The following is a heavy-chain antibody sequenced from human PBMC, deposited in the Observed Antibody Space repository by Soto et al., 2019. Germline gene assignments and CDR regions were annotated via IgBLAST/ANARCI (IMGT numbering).Heavy chain of an antibody. J-gene: IGHJ5*02. V-gene: IGHV4-59*01. CDR2: IYYSGST. CDR3: ARVDVGPNWFDP. Sequence: QVQLQESGPGLVKPSETLSLTCTVSGGSISSYYWSWIRQPPGKGLEWIGYIYYSGSTNYNPSLKSRVTISVDTSKNQFSLKLGSVTAADTAVYYCARVDVGPNWFDPWGQGTLVTVSS. CDR1: GGSISSYY.